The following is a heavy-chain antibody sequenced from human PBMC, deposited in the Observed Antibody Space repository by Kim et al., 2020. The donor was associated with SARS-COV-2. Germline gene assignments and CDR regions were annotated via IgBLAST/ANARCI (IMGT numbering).Heavy chain of an antibody. CDR3: AKTRSSGYNYFPFDH. CDR1: GFSFSSYA. CDR2: ISNSGAYT. Sequence: GRSLRLSCAASGFSFSSYAMTWVRQAPGKGLEWVSTISNSGAYTYNADSVKGRSTISRDNSKNVLYLEMRSLRAEDTAVYYCAKTRSSGYNYFPFDHWGQGALVTVSS. D-gene: IGHD3-22*01. J-gene: IGHJ4*02. V-gene: IGHV3-23*01.